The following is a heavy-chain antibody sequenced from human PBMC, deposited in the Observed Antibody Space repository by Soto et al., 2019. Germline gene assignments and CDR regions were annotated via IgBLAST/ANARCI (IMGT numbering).Heavy chain of an antibody. J-gene: IGHJ5*02. V-gene: IGHV4-39*01. CDR1: GGSISSSSYY. D-gene: IGHD2-2*01. CDR3: ARRFPHQDEDIVVVPAPGWFDP. Sequence: SETLSLTCTVSGGSISSSSYYWGWIRQPPGKGLEWIGSIYYSGSTYYNPSLKSRVTISVDTSKNQFSLKLSSVTAADTAVYYCARRFPHQDEDIVVVPAPGWFDPWGQGTLVTVSS. CDR2: IYYSGST.